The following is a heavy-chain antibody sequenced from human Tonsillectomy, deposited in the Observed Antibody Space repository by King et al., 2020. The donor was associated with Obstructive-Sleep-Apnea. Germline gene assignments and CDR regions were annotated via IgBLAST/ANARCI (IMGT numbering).Heavy chain of an antibody. CDR2: IYDSGST. V-gene: IGHV4-38-2*02. D-gene: IGHD3-9*01. CDR3: ARDPSPLRHFDSLLTSFDY. J-gene: IGHJ4*02. CDR1: GYSISSGYY. Sequence: QLQESGPGLVKPSETLSLTCTVSGYSISSGYYWGWIRQPPGKGLEWIGSIYDSGSTYYNPSLKSRVTISVDASKNQFSLKLSSVTAADTAVYYCARDPSPLRHFDSLLTSFDYWGQGTLVTVSS.